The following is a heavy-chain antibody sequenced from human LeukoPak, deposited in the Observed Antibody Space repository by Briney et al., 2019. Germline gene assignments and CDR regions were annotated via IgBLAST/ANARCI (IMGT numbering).Heavy chain of an antibody. J-gene: IGHJ4*02. V-gene: IGHV3-74*03. CDR2: IMSDGSVA. CDR3: TRDLIAGSGTYDY. D-gene: IGHD3-10*01. CDR1: GFTFSRHW. Sequence: GGSLRLSCAASGFTFSRHWMHWVRQAPGKGLVWVSRIMSDGSVAQYADSVKGRFTISRDNAKNTLYLQMNSLRAEDTAFYYCTRDLIAGSGTYDYWGQGTLVTVSS.